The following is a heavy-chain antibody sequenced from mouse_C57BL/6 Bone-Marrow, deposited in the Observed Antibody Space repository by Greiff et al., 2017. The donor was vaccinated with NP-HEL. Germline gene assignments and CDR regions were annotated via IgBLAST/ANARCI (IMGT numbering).Heavy chain of an antibody. V-gene: IGHV5-4*01. J-gene: IGHJ3*01. CDR1: GFTFSSYA. CDR2: ISDGGSYT. CDR3: AREYSNYLAWFAY. D-gene: IGHD2-5*01. Sequence: DVKLVESGGGLVKPGGSLKLSCAASGFTFSSYAMSWVRQTPEKRLEWVATISDGGSYTYYPDNVKGRFTISRDNAKNNLYLQMSHLKSEDTAMYYCAREYSNYLAWFAYWGQGTLVTVSA.